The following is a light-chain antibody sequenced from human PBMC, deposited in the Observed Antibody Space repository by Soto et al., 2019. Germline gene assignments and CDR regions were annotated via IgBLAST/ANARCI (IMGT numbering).Light chain of an antibody. J-gene: IGLJ3*02. CDR1: NGDIGNYKS. Sequence: QSALTQPASVSGSPGQSMTISCTGTNGDIGNYKSVSWYQQHSGQAPQLLIYDVSSRSSGVSNRFSGSKSGNAASLTIAGLQAEDEADYYCSAYIDNSVVFGGGTKVTVL. CDR3: SAYIDNSVV. CDR2: DVS. V-gene: IGLV2-14*03.